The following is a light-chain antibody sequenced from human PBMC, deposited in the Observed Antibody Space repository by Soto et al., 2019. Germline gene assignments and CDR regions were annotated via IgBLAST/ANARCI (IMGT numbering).Light chain of an antibody. V-gene: IGKV1-5*01. CDR3: QQYNTYSPWT. CDR2: DAS. CDR1: QSISGF. Sequence: DIQMTQSPSTLSASVGDRVTITCRASQSISGFLAWYQQKPGKAPNLLIYDASRLYPGVPSRFSGSGSGTEFTLTINSLHPDDFATYYCQQYNTYSPWTFGQGTKVDIK. J-gene: IGKJ1*01.